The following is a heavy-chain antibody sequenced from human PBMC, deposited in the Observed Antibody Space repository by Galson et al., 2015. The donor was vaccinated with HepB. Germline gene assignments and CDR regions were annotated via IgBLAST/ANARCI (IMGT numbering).Heavy chain of an antibody. CDR3: ARSGCSSTSCLYYYYYMDV. Sequence: SLRLSCAASGFTFSSYWMHWVRQAPGKGLVWVSRINSDGSSTSYADSVKGRFTISRDNAKNTLYLQMNSLGAEDTAVYYCARSGCSSTSCLYYYYYMDVWGKGTTVTVSS. D-gene: IGHD2-2*01. J-gene: IGHJ6*03. CDR1: GFTFSSYW. CDR2: INSDGSST. V-gene: IGHV3-74*01.